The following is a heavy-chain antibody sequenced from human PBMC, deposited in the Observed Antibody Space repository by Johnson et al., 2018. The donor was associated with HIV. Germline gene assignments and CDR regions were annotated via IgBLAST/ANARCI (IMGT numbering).Heavy chain of an antibody. CDR3: AGGRIGAFDI. CDR1: GFTFSSYA. V-gene: IGHV3-30*04. Sequence: QVQLVESGGGVVQPGRSLRLSCAASGFTFSSYAMHWVRQAPAKGLQWVAVISYDGSDKDYADSVKGRFTISRDNSKNTLYLQMNSLRAEDTALYYCAGGRIGAFDIWGQGTMVTVSS. CDR2: ISYDGSDK. D-gene: IGHD2-15*01. J-gene: IGHJ3*02.